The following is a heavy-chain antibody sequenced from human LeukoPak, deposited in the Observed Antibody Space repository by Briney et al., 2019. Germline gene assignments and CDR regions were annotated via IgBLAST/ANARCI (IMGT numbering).Heavy chain of an antibody. Sequence: ASVKVSCKASGYTFTGYYMHWVRQAPGQGLEWMGWINPNSGGTNYAQKFQGRVTMTRDTSISTAYMELSRLRSDDTAVYYCARNPWYSSSWYSWFDPWGQGTLVTVSS. CDR3: ARNPWYSSSWYSWFDP. D-gene: IGHD6-13*01. V-gene: IGHV1-2*02. CDR2: INPNSGGT. CDR1: GYTFTGYY. J-gene: IGHJ5*02.